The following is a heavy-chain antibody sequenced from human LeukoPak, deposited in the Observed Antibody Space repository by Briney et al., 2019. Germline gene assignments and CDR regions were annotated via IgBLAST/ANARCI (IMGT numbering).Heavy chain of an antibody. CDR3: ARGIRYYDILTGYGVFEHVDY. CDR2: IYYSGST. D-gene: IGHD3-9*01. J-gene: IGHJ4*02. Sequence: PSQTLSLTCTVSGGSISSGDYYWSWIRQPPGTGLEWIGYIYYSGSTYYNPSLKSRVTISVDTSKNQFSLKLSSVTAADTAVYYCARGIRYYDILTGYGVFEHVDYWGQGTLVTVSS. V-gene: IGHV4-30-4*08. CDR1: GGSISSGDYY.